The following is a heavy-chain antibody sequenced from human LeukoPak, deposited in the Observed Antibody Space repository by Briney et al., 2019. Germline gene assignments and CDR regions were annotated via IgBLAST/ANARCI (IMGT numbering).Heavy chain of an antibody. D-gene: IGHD3-10*01. CDR1: GGSISSGGYD. CDR3: ARGDTRVRGAGVY. V-gene: IGHV4-31*03. J-gene: IGHJ1*01. CDR2: IYYSGST. Sequence: SETLSLTCTVSGGSISSGGYDWSWIRQHPGKGLEWIGYIYYSGSTYYNPSLKSRVTISVDTSKNQFSLKLSSVTAADTAVYYCARGDTRVRGAGVYWGQRTLVTVSS.